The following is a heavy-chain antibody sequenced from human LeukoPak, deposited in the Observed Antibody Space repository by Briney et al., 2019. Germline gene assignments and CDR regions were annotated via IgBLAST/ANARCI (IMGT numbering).Heavy chain of an antibody. V-gene: IGHV4-59*01. J-gene: IGHJ6*03. CDR2: IYYSGST. D-gene: IGHD5-18*01. Sequence: SETLSLTRTVSGGSISSYYWSWIRQPPGKGLEWIGYIYYSGSTNYNPSLKSRVTISVDTSKNQFSLKLSSVTAADTAVYYCARGVDTAMVAYYYYYYMDVWGKGTTVTVSS. CDR1: GGSISSYY. CDR3: ARGVDTAMVAYYYYYYMDV.